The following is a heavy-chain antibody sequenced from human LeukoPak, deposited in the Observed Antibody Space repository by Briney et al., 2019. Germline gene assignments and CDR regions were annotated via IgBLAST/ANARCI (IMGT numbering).Heavy chain of an antibody. CDR2: IYTSGST. CDR3: ARDIREYCSGGSCYRGGSVSYYYYYYMDV. V-gene: IGHV4-4*07. D-gene: IGHD2-15*01. Sequence: SETLSLTCTVSGGSISSYYWSWIRQPAGKGLEWIGRIYTSGSTNYNPSLKSRVTMSVDTSKNQFSLKLSSVTAADTAAYYCARDIREYCSGGSCYRGGSVSYYYYYYMDVWGKGTTVTVSS. J-gene: IGHJ6*03. CDR1: GGSISSYY.